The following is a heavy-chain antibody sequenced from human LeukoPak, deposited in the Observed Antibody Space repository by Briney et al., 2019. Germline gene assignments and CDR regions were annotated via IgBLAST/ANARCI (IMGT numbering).Heavy chain of an antibody. J-gene: IGHJ6*02. D-gene: IGHD3-22*01. Sequence: SVNVSCKSSGGTFSSYAISWVRQAPGQGLEWMGRIIPILGIANYAQKFQGRVTITADKSTSTAYMELSSLRSEDTAVYYCARDRGSGSIYYGMDVWGQGTTVTVSS. CDR2: IIPILGIA. CDR1: GGTFSSYA. CDR3: ARDRGSGSIYYGMDV. V-gene: IGHV1-69*04.